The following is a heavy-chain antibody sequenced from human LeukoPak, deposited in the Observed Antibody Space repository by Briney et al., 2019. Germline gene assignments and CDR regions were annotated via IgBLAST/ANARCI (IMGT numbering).Heavy chain of an antibody. D-gene: IGHD4/OR15-4a*01. V-gene: IGHV1-18*01. Sequence: ASVKVSCKASGYTFTSYGISWVRQAPGQGLEWMGWISVYNGNTNYARKLRGRVTMTTDTSTSTAYMELRSLRSDDTAVYYCARDPDGARDFDYWGQGTLVTVSS. CDR3: ARDPDGARDFDY. CDR1: GYTFTSYG. J-gene: IGHJ4*02. CDR2: ISVYNGNT.